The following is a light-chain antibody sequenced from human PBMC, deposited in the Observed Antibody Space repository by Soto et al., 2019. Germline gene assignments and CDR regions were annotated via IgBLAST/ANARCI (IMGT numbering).Light chain of an antibody. CDR2: DAS. CDR1: QSISSW. V-gene: IGKV1-5*01. J-gene: IGKJ5*01. CDR3: QQYNSYLIT. Sequence: DIHMTQSPSTLSASVGDRVTITCRASQSISSWLAWYQQKPRKAPKLLIYDASSLESGVPSRFSGSGSGTEFTLTISTLQPDDFATYYCQQYNSYLITFGQGTRLEIK.